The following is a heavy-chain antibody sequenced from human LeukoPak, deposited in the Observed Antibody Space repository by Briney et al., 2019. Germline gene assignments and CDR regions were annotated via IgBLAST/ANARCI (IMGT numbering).Heavy chain of an antibody. CDR1: GGSFSGYY. D-gene: IGHD3-10*01. CDR2: INHSGST. J-gene: IGHJ2*01. V-gene: IGHV4-34*01. CDR3: ARRYYGSGSYRLRYFDL. Sequence: PSETLSLTCAVYGGSFSGYYWSWFRQPPGRGLEWIGEINHSGSTNYNPSLKSRVTISVDTSKNQFSLKLSSVTAADTAVYYCARRYYGSGSYRLRYFDLWGRGTLVTVSS.